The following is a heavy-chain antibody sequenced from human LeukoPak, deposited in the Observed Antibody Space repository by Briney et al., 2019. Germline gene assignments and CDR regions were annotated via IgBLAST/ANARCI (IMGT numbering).Heavy chain of an antibody. CDR3: ARGIRYCSSTSCYKGYYYGMDV. V-gene: IGHV4-34*01. J-gene: IGHJ6*02. D-gene: IGHD2-2*02. CDR1: GGSFSGYY. Sequence: PSETLSLTCAVYGGSFSGYYWSWIRQPPGKGLEWIGEINHSGSTNYNPSLKSRVTISVDTSKNQFSLKLSSVTAADTAVYYCARGIRYCSSTSCYKGYYYGMDVWGQGTTVTVSS. CDR2: INHSGST.